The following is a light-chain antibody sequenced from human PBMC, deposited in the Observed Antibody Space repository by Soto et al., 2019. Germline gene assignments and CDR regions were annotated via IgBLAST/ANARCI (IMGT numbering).Light chain of an antibody. CDR1: SSDVGSYNL. J-gene: IGLJ1*01. CDR3: CSYAGSSTIYV. V-gene: IGLV2-23*02. CDR2: EVS. Sequence: QSVLTQPASVSGSPGQSITISCTGTSSDVGSYNLVSWYQQHPGKAPKLMIYEVSKRPSGVSNRFSGSKPGNTASLTISGLQAEDGAYYYCCSYAGSSTIYVFGTGTKVTVL.